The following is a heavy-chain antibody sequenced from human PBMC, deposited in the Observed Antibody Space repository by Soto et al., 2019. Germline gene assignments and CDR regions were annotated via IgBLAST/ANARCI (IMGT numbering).Heavy chain of an antibody. D-gene: IGHD3-10*02. V-gene: IGHV1-69*01. CDR1: GGTFSSYA. J-gene: IGHJ3*02. CDR3: AREPLRITMIGGDFDI. CDR2: IIPIFGTA. Sequence: QVQLVQSGAEVKKPGSSVKVSCKASGGTFSSYAISWVRQAPGQGLEWMGGIIPIFGTANYAQKFQGRVTITADESTSTAYMELSSLRSEDTAVYYCAREPLRITMIGGDFDIWGQGTMVTVSS.